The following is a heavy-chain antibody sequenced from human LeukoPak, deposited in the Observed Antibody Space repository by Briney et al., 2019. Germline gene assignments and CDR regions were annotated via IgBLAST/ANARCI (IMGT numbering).Heavy chain of an antibody. V-gene: IGHV4-38-2*02. J-gene: IGHJ4*02. CDR3: ARGAYYYDSSGPPGRFDY. CDR1: GYSISSGYY. D-gene: IGHD3-22*01. CDR2: IYHSGST. Sequence: SETLSLTCTVSGYSISSGYYWGWIRQPPGKGLEWIGSIYHSGSTYYNPSLKSRVTISVDTSKNQFSLKLSSVTAADTAVYYCARGAYYYDSSGPPGRFDYWGQGTLVTVSS.